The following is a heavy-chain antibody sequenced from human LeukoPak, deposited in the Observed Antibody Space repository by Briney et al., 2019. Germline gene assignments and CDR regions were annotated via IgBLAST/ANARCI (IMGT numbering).Heavy chain of an antibody. V-gene: IGHV3-15*01. CDR2: VKSRSYGGTT. CDR1: GFTFSNAW. Sequence: PGGSLRLSCAASGFTFSNAWMSWVRQAPGKGLEWVGRVKSRSYGGTTDYAAPVRGRFTASRDDSQNTLYLQMNSLKTEDTAVYYCTPESTAVAGSWAFDIWGQGTMVTVSS. J-gene: IGHJ3*02. D-gene: IGHD6-19*01. CDR3: TPESTAVAGSWAFDI.